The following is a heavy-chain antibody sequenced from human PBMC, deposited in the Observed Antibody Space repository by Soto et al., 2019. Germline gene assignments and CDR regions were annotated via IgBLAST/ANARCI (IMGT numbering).Heavy chain of an antibody. Sequence: QLQLQESGPGLVKPSETLSLTCTVSGGSISSSSYYWGWIRQPPGKGLEWIGSIYYSGSTYYNPSLKSRVTISVDTSKNQLSLKLRSATAADTAVYYCASPTKAVGKRFDIWGQGTMVTVSS. V-gene: IGHV4-39*01. J-gene: IGHJ3*02. D-gene: IGHD6-19*01. CDR1: GGSISSSSYY. CDR3: ASPTKAVGKRFDI. CDR2: IYYSGST.